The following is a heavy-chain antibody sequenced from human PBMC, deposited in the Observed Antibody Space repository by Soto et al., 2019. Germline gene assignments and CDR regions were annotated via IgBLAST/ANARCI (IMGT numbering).Heavy chain of an antibody. CDR3: ARDDYADYIFTY. Sequence: PGGSLRLSCTGSGFTFSTDTLHWVRQAPGKGLEYVSAISPDGVITYYANSVKGRFTISRDNSKNTLYLQMVSVRAEDMAVYYCARDDYADYIFTYWGRGTLVTVSS. J-gene: IGHJ4*02. D-gene: IGHD4-17*01. V-gene: IGHV3-64*01. CDR2: ISPDGVIT. CDR1: GFTFSTDT.